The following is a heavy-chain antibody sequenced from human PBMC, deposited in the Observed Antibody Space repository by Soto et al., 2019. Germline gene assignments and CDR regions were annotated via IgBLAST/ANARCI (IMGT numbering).Heavy chain of an antibody. CDR2: ISSSSSYI. Sequence: VGSLRLSCAVSGFTFSSYSMNWVRQAPGRGLEWVSSISSSSSYIYYADSVKGRFTISRDNAKNSLYLQMNSLRAEDTAVYYCAREALVVPAASPWFDPWGQGTLVTVSS. J-gene: IGHJ5*02. CDR3: AREALVVPAASPWFDP. CDR1: GFTFSSYS. D-gene: IGHD2-2*01. V-gene: IGHV3-21*01.